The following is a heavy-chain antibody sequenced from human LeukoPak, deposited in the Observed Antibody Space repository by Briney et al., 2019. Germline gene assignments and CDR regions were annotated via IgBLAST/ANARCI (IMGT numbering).Heavy chain of an antibody. CDR2: IYYSGST. V-gene: IGHV4-39*07. D-gene: IGHD6-19*01. CDR3: ASFQQWLVFY. Sequence: KPSETLSLTCTVSGGSIRSYWGWIRQPPGKGLEWIGSIYYSGSTYYNPSLKSRVTISVDTSKNQFSLKLSSVTAADTAVYYCASFQQWLVFYWGQGTLVTVSS. CDR1: GGSIRSY. J-gene: IGHJ4*02.